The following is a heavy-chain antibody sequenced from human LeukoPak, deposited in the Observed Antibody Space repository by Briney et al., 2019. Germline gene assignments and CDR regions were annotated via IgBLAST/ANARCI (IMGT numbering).Heavy chain of an antibody. D-gene: IGHD1-26*01. CDR2: ISYDGSNK. CDR3: AKDQGWVGSYLDAFDI. J-gene: IGHJ3*02. Sequence: GGSLRLSCAASGFTFSSYAMHWVRQAPGKGLEWVAVISYDGSNKYYADSVKGRFTISRDNSKNTLYLQMNSLRAEDTAVYYCAKDQGWVGSYLDAFDIWGQGTMVTVSS. V-gene: IGHV3-30-3*01. CDR1: GFTFSSYA.